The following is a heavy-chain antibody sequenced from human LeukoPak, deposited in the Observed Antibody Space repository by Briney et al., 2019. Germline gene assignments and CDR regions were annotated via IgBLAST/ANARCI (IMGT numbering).Heavy chain of an antibody. V-gene: IGHV3-30*02. J-gene: IGHJ4*02. CDR3: ARDNDGAAAGSFDY. CDR1: GLTFSSYG. Sequence: PGGSLRLSCAASGLTFSSYGMHWVRQAPGKGLEWVAFIRYDGSNKYYADSVKGRFTISRDNSKNTLYLQMNSLRAEDTAVYYCARDNDGAAAGSFDYWGQGTLVTVSS. D-gene: IGHD6-13*01. CDR2: IRYDGSNK.